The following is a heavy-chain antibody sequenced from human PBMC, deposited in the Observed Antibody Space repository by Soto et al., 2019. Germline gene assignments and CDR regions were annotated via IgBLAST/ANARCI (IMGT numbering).Heavy chain of an antibody. J-gene: IGHJ5*02. V-gene: IGHV3-48*01. CDR1: GFTFSSYS. D-gene: IGHD3-3*01. CDR2: ISSSSSTI. Sequence: GGSLRLSCAASGFTFSSYSMNWVRQAPGKGLEWVSYISSSSSTIYYADSVKGRFTISRDNAKNSLYLQMNSLRAEDTAVYYCARDPPYDFWSGLSGRFNWFDPWGQGTLVTVSS. CDR3: ARDPPYDFWSGLSGRFNWFDP.